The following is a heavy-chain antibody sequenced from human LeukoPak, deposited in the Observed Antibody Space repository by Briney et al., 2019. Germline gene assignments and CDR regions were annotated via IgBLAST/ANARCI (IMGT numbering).Heavy chain of an antibody. V-gene: IGHV1-69*04. J-gene: IGHJ4*02. CDR2: IIPILGIA. CDR3: ARDRQLELRRSFPDY. D-gene: IGHD1-7*01. Sequence: ASVKVSCKASGYTFTGYYMHWVRQAPGQGLEWMGRIIPILGIANYAQKFQGRVTITADKSTSTAYMELSSLRSEDTAVYYCARDRQLELRRSFPDYWGQGTLVTVSS. CDR1: GYTFTGYY.